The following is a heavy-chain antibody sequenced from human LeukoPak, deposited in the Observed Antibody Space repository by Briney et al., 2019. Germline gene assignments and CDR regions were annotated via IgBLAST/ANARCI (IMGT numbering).Heavy chain of an antibody. CDR1: GFTFSSYS. V-gene: IGHV3-21*01. J-gene: IGHJ6*02. CDR3: ARGMSDSSGYYYGPYYYYGMDV. D-gene: IGHD3-22*01. CDR2: ISSSSSYI. Sequence: GGSLRLSYAASGFTFSSYSMNWVRQAPGKGLEWVSSISSSSSYIYYADSVKGRFTISRDNAKNSLYLQMNSLRAEDTAVYYCARGMSDSSGYYYGPYYYYGMDVWGQGTTVTVSS.